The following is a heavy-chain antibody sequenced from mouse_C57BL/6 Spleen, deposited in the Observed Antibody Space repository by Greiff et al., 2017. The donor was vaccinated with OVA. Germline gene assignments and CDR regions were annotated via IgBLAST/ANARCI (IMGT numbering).Heavy chain of an antibody. V-gene: IGHV1-82*01. CDR1: GYAFSSSW. D-gene: IGHD2-5*01. J-gene: IGHJ3*01. Sequence: VQLQQSGPELVKPGASVKISCKASGYAFSSSWMNWVKQRPGKGLEWIGRLYPGDGDTNYNGKFKGKATLTADKSSSTAYMQLSSLTSEDSAVYFCARAYYSNPFAYWGQGTLVTVSA. CDR2: LYPGDGDT. CDR3: ARAYYSNPFAY.